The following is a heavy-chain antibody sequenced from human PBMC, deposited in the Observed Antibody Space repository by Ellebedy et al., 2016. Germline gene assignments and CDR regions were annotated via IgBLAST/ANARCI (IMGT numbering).Heavy chain of an antibody. V-gene: IGHV3-74*01. CDR1: GFTFSSSW. CDR2: INEDGSVI. D-gene: IGHD1-1*01. Sequence: GESLKISCAASGFTFSSSWMNWFRQAPGKGLVWVSRINEDGSVITYADSVKGRFTISRDSSQNTLYLQMSSLRAEDTAVYYCAISLDNNHYLDLWGRGTTVTVSS. CDR3: AISLDNNHYLDL. J-gene: IGHJ6*03.